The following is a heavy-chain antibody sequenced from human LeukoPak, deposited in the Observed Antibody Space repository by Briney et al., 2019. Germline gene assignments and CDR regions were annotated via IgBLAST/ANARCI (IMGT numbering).Heavy chain of an antibody. CDR2: ISPGADIT. D-gene: IGHD5-24*01. J-gene: IGHJ5*02. Sequence: GGSLRLSCAASGFTFSSYGMHWVRQAPGKGLEWVSGISPGADITYYAESVKGRFTISRDNSKNTLYLQINTLSAEDTAIYYCAKDCGWLHFCSWGQGTLVTVSS. CDR1: GFTFSSYG. V-gene: IGHV3-23*01. CDR3: AKDCGWLHFCS.